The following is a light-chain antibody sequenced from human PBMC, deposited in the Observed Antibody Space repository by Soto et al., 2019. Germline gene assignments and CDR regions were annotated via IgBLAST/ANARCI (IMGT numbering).Light chain of an antibody. CDR1: VSDIGSYDY. Sequence: QAVLTQTRSMSGSPGQSVTISCSGTVSDIGSYDYVSWYQQHPDKAPKLMLYDVGKRPSGVPDRFSGSKSGSTASLTISGLQAEDEADYYCCAYAGSYTPVFGGGTKLTVL. CDR2: DVG. CDR3: CAYAGSYTPV. J-gene: IGLJ3*02. V-gene: IGLV2-11*01.